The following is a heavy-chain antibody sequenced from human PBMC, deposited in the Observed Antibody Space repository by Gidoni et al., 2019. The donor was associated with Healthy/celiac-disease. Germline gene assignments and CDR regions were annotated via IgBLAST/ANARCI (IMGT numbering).Heavy chain of an antibody. CDR1: GGSIRSVGYY. V-gene: IGHV4-31*03. CDR2: IYYSGST. J-gene: IGHJ4*02. CDR3: ARDSKLGYCSSTSCRYFDY. Sequence: QVQLQESGPGLVKPSQTLSLTCPVSGGSIRSVGYYCSWIRQHPGKGLEWIGYIYYSGSTYYNPSLKSRVTISVDTSKNQFSLKLSSVTAADTAVYYCARDSKLGYCSSTSCRYFDYWGQGTLVTVSS. D-gene: IGHD2-2*01.